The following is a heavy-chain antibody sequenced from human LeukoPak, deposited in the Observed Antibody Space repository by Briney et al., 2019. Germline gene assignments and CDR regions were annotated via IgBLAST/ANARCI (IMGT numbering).Heavy chain of an antibody. J-gene: IGHJ5*02. Sequence: PGGSLRLSCAASGFTFSSYWMHWARQAPGKGLVWVSRINSDGSSTSYADSVKGRFTISRDNAKNTLYLQMNSLRAEDTAVYYCTRITYYYDSSGYYHPSWGQGTLVTVSS. CDR1: GFTFSSYW. V-gene: IGHV3-74*01. D-gene: IGHD3-22*01. CDR2: INSDGSST. CDR3: TRITYYYDSSGYYHPS.